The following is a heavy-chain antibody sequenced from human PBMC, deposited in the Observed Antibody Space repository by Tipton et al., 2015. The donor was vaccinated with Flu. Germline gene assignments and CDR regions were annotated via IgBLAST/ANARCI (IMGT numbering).Heavy chain of an antibody. CDR1: GGSISSKSW. D-gene: IGHD3-16*01. Sequence: TLSLTCEVSGGSISSKSWWSWVRQLPGRGLEWIGEISPSGSTNYNPSLESRLIISLGKSKNQFSLKLNSVTAADTAIYFCARDSNRDDVWVSSSAFDNWGRGTLVTVSS. J-gene: IGHJ4*02. CDR2: ISPSGST. V-gene: IGHV4-4*01. CDR3: ARDSNRDDVWVSSSAFDN.